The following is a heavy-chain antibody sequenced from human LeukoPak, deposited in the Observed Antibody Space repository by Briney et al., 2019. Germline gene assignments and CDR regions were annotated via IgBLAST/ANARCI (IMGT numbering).Heavy chain of an antibody. V-gene: IGHV3-48*01. J-gene: IGHJ6*03. CDR1: AFSFSSYG. CDR3: ARRITISGVGYYMDV. CDR2: ISSSGNSK. D-gene: IGHD3-3*01. Sequence: GGSLRLSCAASAFSFSSYGMNWVRQAPGKGLEWISYISSSGNSKYYADSVKGRFTVSRDNVWKSLYLQMDRLRAEDTAVYYCARRITISGVGYYMDVWGKGTTVTVSS.